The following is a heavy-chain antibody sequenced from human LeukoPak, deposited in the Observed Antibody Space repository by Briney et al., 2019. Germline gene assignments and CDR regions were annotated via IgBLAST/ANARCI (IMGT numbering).Heavy chain of an antibody. D-gene: IGHD4-23*01. CDR2: INPSGGST. CDR1: GYTFTSYY. V-gene: IGHV1-46*01. CDR3: ASPYGGNTHNYYYYMDV. J-gene: IGHJ6*03. Sequence: ASVKVSCKASGYTFTSYYMHWVRQAPGQGLEWLGIINPSGGSTSYAQKFQGRVTMTRDMSTSTVYMELSSLRSEDTAVYYCASPYGGNTHNYYYYMDVWGKGTTVTVSS.